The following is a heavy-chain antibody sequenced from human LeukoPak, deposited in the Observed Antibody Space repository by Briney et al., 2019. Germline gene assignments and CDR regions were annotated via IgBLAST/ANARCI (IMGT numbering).Heavy chain of an antibody. CDR3: ARVPYHYDSSGYYAGAFDI. CDR1: GGSFSGYY. V-gene: IGHV4-34*01. Sequence: SETLSLTCAVYGGSFSGYYWSWIRQPPGKGLEWIGQINHSGSTNYNPSLKSRVTISVVTSKNQFSLKLSSVTAADTAVYYCARVPYHYDSSGYYAGAFDIWGQGTMVTVSS. CDR2: INHSGST. J-gene: IGHJ3*02. D-gene: IGHD3-22*01.